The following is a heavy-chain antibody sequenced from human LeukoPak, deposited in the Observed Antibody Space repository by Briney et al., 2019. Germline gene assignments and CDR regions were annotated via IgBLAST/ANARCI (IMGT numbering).Heavy chain of an antibody. CDR3: ARGDVYSYGYYFSY. CDR2: IYHSGST. J-gene: IGHJ4*02. V-gene: IGHV4-38-2*02. CDR1: GYSISSGYY. D-gene: IGHD5-18*01. Sequence: SETLSLTCTVSGYSISSGYYWGWIRRPPGKGLEWIGSIYHSGSTYYNPSLKSRVTISVDTSKNQFSLKLSSVTAADTAVYYCARGDVYSYGYYFSYWGQGTLVTVSS.